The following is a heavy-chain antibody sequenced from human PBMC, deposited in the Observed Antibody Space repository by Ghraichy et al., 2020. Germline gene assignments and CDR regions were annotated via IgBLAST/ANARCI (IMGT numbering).Heavy chain of an antibody. J-gene: IGHJ4*02. CDR1: GGSISSGGYY. D-gene: IGHD2-2*01. CDR2: IYYSGST. Sequence: SETLSLTCTVSGGSISSGGYYWSWIRQHPGKGLEWIGYIYYSGSTYYNPSLKSRVTISVDTSKNQFSLKLSSVTAADTAVYYCARIYCSSTSCYQYYFDYWGQGTLVTVSS. V-gene: IGHV4-31*03. CDR3: ARIYCSSTSCYQYYFDY.